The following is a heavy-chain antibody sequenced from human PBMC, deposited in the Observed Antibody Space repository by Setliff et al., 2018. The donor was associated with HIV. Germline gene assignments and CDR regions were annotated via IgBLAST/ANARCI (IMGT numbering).Heavy chain of an antibody. CDR1: GYSISSGYY. CDR3: ARVPPEYSSSSQAFDI. D-gene: IGHD6-6*01. Sequence: SETLSLTCAVSGYSISSGYYWSWVRQHPGKGLEWIGYIYNTGDAYYNPPLKGRVTISIDTSKNQFSLRLTSVTAADTAVYYCARVPPEYSSSSQAFDIWGQGTKVTVSS. J-gene: IGHJ3*02. V-gene: IGHV4-31*11. CDR2: IYNTGDA.